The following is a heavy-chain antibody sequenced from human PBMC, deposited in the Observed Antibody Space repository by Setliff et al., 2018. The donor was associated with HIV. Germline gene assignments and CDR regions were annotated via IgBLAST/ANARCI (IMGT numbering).Heavy chain of an antibody. CDR3: ARDRGGRGSYFLFDI. V-gene: IGHV1-69*10. Sequence: ASVQVSCKASGGTFSSYAISWVRQAPGQGLEWMGGIIPILGIANYAQKFQGRVTITADESTSTAYMELSSLRSEDTAVYYCARDRGGRGSYFLFDIWGQGTMVTVSS. CDR1: GGTFSSYA. CDR2: IIPILGIA. D-gene: IGHD1-26*01. J-gene: IGHJ3*02.